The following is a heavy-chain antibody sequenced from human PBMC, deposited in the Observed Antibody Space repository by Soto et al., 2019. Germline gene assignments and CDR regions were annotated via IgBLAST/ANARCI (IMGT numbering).Heavy chain of an antibody. Sequence: GGSLRLSCAASGFTFSSYWMSWVRQAPGKGLEWVANIKEDGSEKYYVDSVEGRFTISRDNAKNSLYLQMTSLRAEDTALYYCARGWGYFDSSGFPYLYAMDVWGQGTTVTVSS. CDR3: ARGWGYFDSSGFPYLYAMDV. V-gene: IGHV3-7*01. J-gene: IGHJ6*02. D-gene: IGHD3-22*01. CDR1: GFTFSSYW. CDR2: IKEDGSEK.